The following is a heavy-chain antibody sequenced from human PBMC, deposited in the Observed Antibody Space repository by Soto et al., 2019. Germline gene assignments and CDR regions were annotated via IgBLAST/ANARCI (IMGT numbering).Heavy chain of an antibody. CDR1: GGTFSSYA. CDR3: ARGRWLQKYHFDYYYYGMDV. CDR2: IIPIFGTA. D-gene: IGHD2-2*01. J-gene: IGHJ6*02. V-gene: IGHV1-69*01. Sequence: QVQLVQSGAEVNKPGSLVKVSCKASGGTFSSYAISWVRQAPGQGLVWMGGIIPIFGTANYAQKFQGRVTITADESTSTAYMELSSLISEDTAVYYCARGRWLQKYHFDYYYYGMDVWGQGTTVTVSS.